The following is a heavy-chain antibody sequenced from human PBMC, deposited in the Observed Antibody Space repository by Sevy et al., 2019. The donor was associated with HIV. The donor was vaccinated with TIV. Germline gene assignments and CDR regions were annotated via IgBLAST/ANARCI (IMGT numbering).Heavy chain of an antibody. D-gene: IGHD2-15*01. CDR1: GFSFTSYE. Sequence: GGSLRLSCAASGFSFTSYEINWVRQAPGKGLEWVSYISSRGTTIYYADSGKGRFTISRDNAKNSLFLQMNSLGADDTAVYYCARTGFGISGLTGAMDVWGQGTTVTVSS. CDR3: ARTGFGISGLTGAMDV. J-gene: IGHJ6*02. CDR2: ISSRGTTI. V-gene: IGHV3-48*03.